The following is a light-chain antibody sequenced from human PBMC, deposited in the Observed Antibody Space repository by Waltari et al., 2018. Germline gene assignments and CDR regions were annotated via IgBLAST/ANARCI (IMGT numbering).Light chain of an antibody. Sequence: QSALAQPASVSGSPGQSITISCTGTSSDIGTYNYVSWYQQLPGTAPKLLIYEVTNRPSGVTARFSGSKSGNAASLTISGLQTEDEADYYCCSYTGSSTRVFGTGTKVTVL. CDR3: CSYTGSSTRV. J-gene: IGLJ1*01. V-gene: IGLV2-14*01. CDR1: SSDIGTYNY. CDR2: EVT.